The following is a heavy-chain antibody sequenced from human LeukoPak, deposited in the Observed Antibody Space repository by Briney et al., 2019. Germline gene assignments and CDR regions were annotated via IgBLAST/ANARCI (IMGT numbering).Heavy chain of an antibody. D-gene: IGHD3-9*01. V-gene: IGHV4-39*07. Sequence: ASETLSLTCTVSGGSISSSSYYWGWIRQPPGKGLEWIGSIYYSGSTYYNPSLKSRVTISVDTSKNQFSLKLSSVTAADTAVYYCARAQNILTGFGMDVWGQGTTVTVSS. CDR1: GGSISSSSYY. J-gene: IGHJ6*02. CDR2: IYYSGST. CDR3: ARAQNILTGFGMDV.